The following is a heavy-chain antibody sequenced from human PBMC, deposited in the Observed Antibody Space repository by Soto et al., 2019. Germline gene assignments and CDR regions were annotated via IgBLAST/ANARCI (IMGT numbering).Heavy chain of an antibody. CDR1: GSSISSGYYY. J-gene: IGHJ6*02. Sequence: PSETLSLTCSVSGSSISSGYYYWSWIRQPPGKGLEWIGNSYYSGNTDYNPSLKSRRIISIDTSKNQFSRKVVSVTAADTAVSYCATSPLYGMDVWGQGTTVTVSS. CDR2: SYYSGNT. V-gene: IGHV4-30-4*01. CDR3: ATSPLYGMDV.